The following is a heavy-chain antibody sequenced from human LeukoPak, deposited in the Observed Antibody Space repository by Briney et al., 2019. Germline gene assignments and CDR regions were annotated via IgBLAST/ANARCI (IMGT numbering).Heavy chain of an antibody. CDR2: INPSGGST. CDR3: ARAWEAVPGHYGVIDY. Sequence: ASVKVSCKASGSTFTSYYMHWVRQAPGQGLEWMGMINPSGGSTSYAQKFQGRVTMTRDMSTSTLYMELSSLRSEDTAVFYCARAWEAVPGHYGVIDYWGQGTLVTVSS. V-gene: IGHV1-46*01. CDR1: GSTFTSYY. D-gene: IGHD1-26*01. J-gene: IGHJ4*02.